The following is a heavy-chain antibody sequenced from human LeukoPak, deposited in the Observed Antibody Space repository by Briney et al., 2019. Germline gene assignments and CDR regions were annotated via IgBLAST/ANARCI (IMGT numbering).Heavy chain of an antibody. CDR1: GFTFSSYA. D-gene: IGHD2-2*02. J-gene: IGHJ1*01. V-gene: IGHV3-30-3*01. Sequence: GGSLRLSCAASGFTFSSYAMHWVRQAPGKGLEWVAVISYDGSNKYYADSVKGRFTISRDNSKNTLYLQMNSLRAEDTAVYYCASPDIVVVPATIREEYFQHWGQGTLVTVSS. CDR2: ISYDGSNK. CDR3: ASPDIVVVPATIREEYFQH.